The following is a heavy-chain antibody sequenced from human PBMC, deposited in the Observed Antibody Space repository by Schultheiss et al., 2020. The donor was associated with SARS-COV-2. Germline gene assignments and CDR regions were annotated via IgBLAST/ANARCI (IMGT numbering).Heavy chain of an antibody. CDR2: IYYSGNT. V-gene: IGHV4-4*02. CDR3: ARVVVPAATWFDP. CDR1: GFTFSNAW. Sequence: GSLRLSCAASGFTFSNAWMNWVRQAPGKGLEWIGSIYYSGNTFYNPSLKSRVTISVDTSNNQFSLKLSSVTAADTAVYYCARVVVPAATWFDPWGQGTLVTVSS. D-gene: IGHD2-2*01. J-gene: IGHJ5*02.